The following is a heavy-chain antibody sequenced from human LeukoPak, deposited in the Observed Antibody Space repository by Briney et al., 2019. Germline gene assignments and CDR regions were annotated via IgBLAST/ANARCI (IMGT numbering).Heavy chain of an antibody. CDR1: GFTFSSYA. CDR3: AKDRLDYDILTGYYDY. J-gene: IGHJ4*02. Sequence: GGSLRLSCAAPGFTFSSYAMSWARQAPGKGLEWVSAISSSGGSTYYADSVKGRSTISRDNSKNTLYLQMNSLRAEDTAVYYCAKDRLDYDILTGYYDYWGQGTLVTVSS. CDR2: ISSSGGST. D-gene: IGHD3-9*01. V-gene: IGHV3-23*01.